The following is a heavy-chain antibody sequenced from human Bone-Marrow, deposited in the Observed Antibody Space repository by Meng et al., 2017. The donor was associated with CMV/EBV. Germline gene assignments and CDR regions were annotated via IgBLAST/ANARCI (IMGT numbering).Heavy chain of an antibody. CDR2: INTANGNT. D-gene: IGHD3-16*01. CDR1: EYTFSMCA. Sequence: KASEYTFSMCAMHWVRQAPGRGLEWKGWINTANGNTKYSQKFQDRITITRDISASTGYMELSSLRSEDTTVYFCAGGWGSGCDSFDNWGQGTLVTVSS. V-gene: IGHV1-3*04. J-gene: IGHJ4*02. CDR3: AGGWGSGCDSFDN.